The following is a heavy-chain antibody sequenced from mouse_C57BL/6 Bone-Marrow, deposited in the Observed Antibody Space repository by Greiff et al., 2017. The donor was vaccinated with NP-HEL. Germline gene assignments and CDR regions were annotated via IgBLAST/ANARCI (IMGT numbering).Heavy chain of an antibody. Sequence: EVQLVESGGGLVKPGGSLKLSCAASGFTFSDYGMHWVRQAPEKGLEWVAYISSGSSTIYYADTVKGRFTISRDNAKNTLFLQMTSLRSEDTAMYYCARHVYVYGGYFDVWGTETTVTVSS. CDR2: ISSGSSTI. CDR1: GFTFSDYG. CDR3: ARHVYVYGGYFDV. D-gene: IGHD2-2*01. V-gene: IGHV5-17*01. J-gene: IGHJ1*03.